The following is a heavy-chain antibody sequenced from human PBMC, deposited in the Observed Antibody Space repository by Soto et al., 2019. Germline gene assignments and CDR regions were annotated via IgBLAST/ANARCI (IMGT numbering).Heavy chain of an antibody. CDR3: ARSTYDYVWGSYRPTKYYFDY. Sequence: EVQLVESGGGLVQPGGSLRLSCAASGFTFSSYWMSWVRQAPGKGLEWVANIKQDGSEKYYVDSVKGRFTISRDNAKNSLYLQMNSLRAEDTAVYYCARSTYDYVWGSYRPTKYYFDYWGPGTLVTVSS. D-gene: IGHD3-16*02. V-gene: IGHV3-7*03. J-gene: IGHJ4*02. CDR2: IKQDGSEK. CDR1: GFTFSSYW.